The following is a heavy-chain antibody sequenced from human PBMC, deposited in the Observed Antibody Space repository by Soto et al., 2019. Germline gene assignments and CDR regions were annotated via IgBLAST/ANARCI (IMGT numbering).Heavy chain of an antibody. V-gene: IGHV3-21*01. Sequence: GGSLRLSCAASGVTFSSFSFNWVRQAPGKGLEWVSFILSSGGSIYYADSVKGRFTISRDNPKNSLYLQMNSLKDEDTAVYYCVRDSGAQLVRRGFYYYYMDVWGKGTTVTVSS. J-gene: IGHJ6*03. CDR3: VRDSGAQLVRRGFYYYYMDV. CDR2: ILSSGGSI. D-gene: IGHD6-6*01. CDR1: GVTFSSFS.